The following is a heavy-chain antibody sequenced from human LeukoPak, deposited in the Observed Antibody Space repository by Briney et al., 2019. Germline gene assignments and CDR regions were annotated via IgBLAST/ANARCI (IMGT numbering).Heavy chain of an antibody. Sequence: SGKLSYTASGAAFSSYAISWVRQAPGQGLGWMRGCIPIFGTAEYAQKCQGRVTITTYESTSTTSMELSSLRSKDTAVDYCARSPPADATFDYWGQGTLVTVSS. CDR3: ARSPPADATFDY. V-gene: IGHV1-69*05. D-gene: IGHD2-15*01. CDR2: CIPIFGTA. J-gene: IGHJ4*02. CDR1: GAAFSSYA.